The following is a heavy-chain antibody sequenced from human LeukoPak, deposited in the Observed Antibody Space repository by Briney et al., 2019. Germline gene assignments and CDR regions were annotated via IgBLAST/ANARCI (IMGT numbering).Heavy chain of an antibody. Sequence: GGSLRLSCAASGFTFNNYEMHWVRQTAGKGLEWVSAVGIAADTFYAGSVKGRFSISRDNAESSLFLQMYSLRAGDTAVYYCAREWCMGTADAFDVWGQGTMVTVSS. CDR2: VGIAADT. CDR3: AREWCMGTADAFDV. D-gene: IGHD2-8*02. V-gene: IGHV3-13*01. CDR1: GFTFNNYE. J-gene: IGHJ3*01.